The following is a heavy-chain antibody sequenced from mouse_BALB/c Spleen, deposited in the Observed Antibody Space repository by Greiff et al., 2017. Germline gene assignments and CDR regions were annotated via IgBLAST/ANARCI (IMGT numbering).Heavy chain of an antibody. V-gene: IGHV1S126*01. D-gene: IGHD2-4*01. J-gene: IGHJ1*01. Sequence: QVQLQQPGAELVKPGASVKISCKASGYTFTSYWMNWVKQRPGQGLEWIGEIDPSDSYTNNNQKFKDKATLTVDKSSSTAYMQLSSLTSEDSAVYYCARSYYDYDDWYFDVWGAGTTVTVSS. CDR3: ARSYYDYDDWYFDV. CDR1: GYTFTSYW. CDR2: IDPSDSYT.